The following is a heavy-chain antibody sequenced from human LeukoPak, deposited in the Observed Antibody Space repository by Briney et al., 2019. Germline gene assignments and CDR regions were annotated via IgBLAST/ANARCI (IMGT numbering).Heavy chain of an antibody. D-gene: IGHD1-26*01. J-gene: IGHJ6*03. CDR2: ISYDGSNK. CDR3: ARDPYSGNYGNYYYYYMDV. CDR1: GFTFSSYS. Sequence: GGSLRLSCAASGFTFSSYSMNWVRQAPGKGLEWVAVISYDGSNKYYADSVKGRFTISRDNSKNTLYLQMNSLGPDDTAVYYCARDPYSGNYGNYYYYYMDVWGKGTTVTISS. V-gene: IGHV3-30*03.